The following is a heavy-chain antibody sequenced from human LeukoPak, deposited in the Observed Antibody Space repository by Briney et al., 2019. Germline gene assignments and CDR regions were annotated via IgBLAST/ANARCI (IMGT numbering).Heavy chain of an antibody. Sequence: GGSLRLACAASGFPLDDYDMRWGRHATGRGVGGVKGISWNSGSIGYAESVKGRLTITTDNANNSLYLQMNSLRAEDTALYYCAKDIRSAAGFDYWGQGTLVTVSS. D-gene: IGHD6-13*01. J-gene: IGHJ4*02. CDR1: GFPLDDYD. V-gene: IGHV3-9*01. CDR3: AKDIRSAAGFDY. CDR2: ISWNSGSI.